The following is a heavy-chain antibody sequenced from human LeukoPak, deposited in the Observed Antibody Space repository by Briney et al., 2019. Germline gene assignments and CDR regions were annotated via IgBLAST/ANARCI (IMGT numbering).Heavy chain of an antibody. CDR1: GFTFSSYG. CDR3: AKDRGVQLWLFDY. V-gene: IGHV3-33*06. D-gene: IGHD5-18*01. J-gene: IGHJ4*02. Sequence: PGGSLRLSCAASGFTFSSYGMHWVRQAPGKGLEWVAVIWYDGSNKYYADSAKGRFTISRDNSKNTLYLQMNSLRAEDTAVYYCAKDRGVQLWLFDYWGQGTLVTVSS. CDR2: IWYDGSNK.